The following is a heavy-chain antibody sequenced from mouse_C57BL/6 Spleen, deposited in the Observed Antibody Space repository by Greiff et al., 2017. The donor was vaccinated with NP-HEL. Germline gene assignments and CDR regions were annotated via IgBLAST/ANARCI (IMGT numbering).Heavy chain of an antibody. Sequence: QVQLQQSGAELVKPGASVKLSCKASGYTFTEYTIHWVKQRSGQGLEWIGWFYPGSGSIKYNEKFKDKATLTADKSSSTVYMELSRLTSEDSAVYFCARHEVYYYGSSPGWFAYWGQGTLVTVSA. V-gene: IGHV1-62-2*01. CDR1: GYTFTEYT. D-gene: IGHD1-1*01. J-gene: IGHJ3*01. CDR3: ARHEVYYYGSSPGWFAY. CDR2: FYPGSGSI.